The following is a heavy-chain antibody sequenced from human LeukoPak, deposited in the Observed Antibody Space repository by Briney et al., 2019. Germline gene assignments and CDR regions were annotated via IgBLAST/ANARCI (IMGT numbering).Heavy chain of an antibody. J-gene: IGHJ4*02. Sequence: SETLSLTCAVYGVYFSDYYWSWIRQPPGKGLEWIGEIQYSADTNYNPSLKSRVTISVDTSKNQLSLKLSSVTAADTAVYYCARGHSRVLIDDWGQGTLVTVSS. CDR3: ARGHSRVLIDD. CDR1: GVYFSDYY. CDR2: IQYSADT. D-gene: IGHD1-26*01. V-gene: IGHV4-34*01.